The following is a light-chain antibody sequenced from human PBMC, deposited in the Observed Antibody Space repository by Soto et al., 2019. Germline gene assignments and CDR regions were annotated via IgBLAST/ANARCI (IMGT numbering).Light chain of an antibody. Sequence: QLVLTQPPSASGTPGQRVTISCSGSPSNIGSNTVSWYQQFSGSAPRLIMYRDYRRPSGVPDRFSGSKSGTSASLAISGRQSDDEAIFYCAAWDDSLSGHVVFGGGTKLTVL. V-gene: IGLV1-44*01. J-gene: IGLJ2*01. CDR3: AAWDDSLSGHVV. CDR2: RDY. CDR1: PSNIGSNT.